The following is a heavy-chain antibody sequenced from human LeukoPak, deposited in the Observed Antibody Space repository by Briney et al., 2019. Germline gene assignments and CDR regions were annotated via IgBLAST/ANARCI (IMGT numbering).Heavy chain of an antibody. V-gene: IGHV4-4*02. J-gene: IGHJ4*01. CDR3: ARNAYYSADY. Sequence: PSGTLSLTRVVSGDSLSSGYWWSWVRQPPGKGLEWIGEIFHSGSTNYNPSLKSRVTISVDNSKNHFSLTVNSVTAADTAVYYCARNAYYSADYWGRGTLVTVSS. D-gene: IGHD4/OR15-4a*01. CDR2: IFHSGST. CDR1: GDSLSSGYW.